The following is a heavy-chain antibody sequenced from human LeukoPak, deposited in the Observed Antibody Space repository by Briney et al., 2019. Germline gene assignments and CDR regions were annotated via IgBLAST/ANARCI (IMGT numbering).Heavy chain of an antibody. V-gene: IGHV4-39*07. D-gene: IGHD1-26*01. CDR3: AGKYSGSYLNWFDP. Sequence: SETLSLTCTVSGGSISSSSYYWGWIRQPPGKGLEWIGSIYYSGSTYYNPSLKSRVTISVDTSKNQFSLKLSSVSAADTAVYYCAGKYSGSYLNWFDPWGQGTLVTVSS. J-gene: IGHJ5*02. CDR2: IYYSGST. CDR1: GGSISSSSYY.